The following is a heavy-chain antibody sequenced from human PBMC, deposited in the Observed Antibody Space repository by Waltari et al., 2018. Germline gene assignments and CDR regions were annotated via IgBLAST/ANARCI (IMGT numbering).Heavy chain of an antibody. J-gene: IGHJ4*02. CDR2: INHSGST. CDR3: ARGVDVLRLLY. V-gene: IGHV4-34*01. Sequence: QVQLQQWGAGLLKPSETLYLTCAVYGGSFSGFSWSWIRQPPGKGREWIGEINHSGSTNYNPSLKSRVTISVDTSKNQFSLKLSSVTAADTAVYYCARGVDVLRLLYWGQGTLVTVSS. D-gene: IGHD3-9*01. CDR1: GGSFSGFS.